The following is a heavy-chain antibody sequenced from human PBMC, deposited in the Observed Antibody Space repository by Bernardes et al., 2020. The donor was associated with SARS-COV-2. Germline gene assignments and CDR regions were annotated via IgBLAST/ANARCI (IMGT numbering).Heavy chain of an antibody. CDR3: ARGGSGWYSGMDV. CDR1: GYTFTDYY. Sequence: ASVKVSCKASGYTFTDYYMHWVRQAPGQGLEWMGWINPNSGDTNYVQKFQGWVTMTRDTSISTAYMEVIRLRSDDTALYYCARGGSGWYSGMDVWGQGTTVTVSS. J-gene: IGHJ6*02. D-gene: IGHD6-19*01. V-gene: IGHV1-2*04. CDR2: INPNSGDT.